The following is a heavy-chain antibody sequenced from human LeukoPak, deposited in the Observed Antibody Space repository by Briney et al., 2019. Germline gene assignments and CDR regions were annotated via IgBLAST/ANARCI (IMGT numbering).Heavy chain of an antibody. J-gene: IGHJ4*02. CDR2: MKPKSGNT. D-gene: IGHD4-17*01. CDR1: GYTFTSYD. CDR3: ARAGDGDYAFDY. Sequence: EASVKVSCKASGYTFTSYDINWVRQATGQGLEWMGWMKPKSGNTGYAQKFQGRVTITRNTSISTAYMELSSLRSEDTAVYYCARAGDGDYAFDYWGQGTLVTVSS. V-gene: IGHV1-8*01.